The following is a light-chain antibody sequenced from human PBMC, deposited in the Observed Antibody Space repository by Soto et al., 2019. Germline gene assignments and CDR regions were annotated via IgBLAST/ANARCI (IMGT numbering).Light chain of an antibody. CDR2: DAS. V-gene: IGKV1-5*01. J-gene: IGKJ4*01. CDR1: QSISSW. CDR3: QQSYSRPLT. Sequence: VYRVRIPGRASQSISSWLAWYQQKPGKAPKFLIYDASNLESGVPSRFSGSGSGTEFTLTISSLQPDDFATYYCQQSYSRPLTFGGGTKVDIK.